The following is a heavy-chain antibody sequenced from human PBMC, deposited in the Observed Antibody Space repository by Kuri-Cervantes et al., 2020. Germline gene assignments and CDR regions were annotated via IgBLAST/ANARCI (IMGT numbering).Heavy chain of an antibody. D-gene: IGHD6-19*01. Sequence: SLKISCAASGFTFDDYAMHWVRQAPGKGLEWVSGISWSSGSMGYADSVKGRFTISRDNSKNTLYLQMNSLRAEDTAVYYCARDDHGQWLVRRLRYYYYGMDVWGQGTTVTVSS. V-gene: IGHV3-9*01. CDR3: ARDDHGQWLVRRLRYYYYGMDV. CDR1: GFTFDDYA. J-gene: IGHJ6*02. CDR2: ISWSSGSM.